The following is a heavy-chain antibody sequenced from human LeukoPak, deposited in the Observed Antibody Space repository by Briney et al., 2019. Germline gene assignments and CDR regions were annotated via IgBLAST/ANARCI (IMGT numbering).Heavy chain of an antibody. D-gene: IGHD3-10*01. CDR3: VRGRRFLPRYYYYMDV. J-gene: IGHJ6*03. Sequence: ASVKVSCKASGYTFTSYDINWVRQATGQGREWMGWLNPNSGNTGYAQKFQGRVTMTRNTSISTAYMELSSLRSEDTAVYYCVRGRRFLPRYYYYMDVWGKGTTVTVSS. V-gene: IGHV1-8*01. CDR1: GYTFTSYD. CDR2: LNPNSGNT.